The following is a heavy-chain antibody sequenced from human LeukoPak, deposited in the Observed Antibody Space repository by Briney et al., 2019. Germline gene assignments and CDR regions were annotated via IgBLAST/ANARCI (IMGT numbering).Heavy chain of an antibody. V-gene: IGHV4-59*08. D-gene: IGHD1-7*01. CDR1: GGSISSYY. J-gene: IGHJ6*03. Sequence: SETLSLTCTVSGGSISSYYWSWIRQPPGKGLEWIGYIYYSGSTNYNPSLKSRVTISVDTSKNQFSLKLSSVTAADTAVYYCARRYNWNYKNYYYMDVWGKGTTVTVSS. CDR2: IYYSGST. CDR3: ARRYNWNYKNYYYMDV.